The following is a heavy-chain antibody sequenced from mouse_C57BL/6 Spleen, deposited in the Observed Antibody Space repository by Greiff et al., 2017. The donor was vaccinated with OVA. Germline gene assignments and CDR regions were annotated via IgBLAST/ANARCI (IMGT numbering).Heavy chain of an antibody. CDR1: GYTFTSYW. CDR3: ARGSYDGSAWFAY. V-gene: IGHV1-55*01. Sequence: QVQLQQPGAELVQPGASVKMSCKASGYTFTSYWITWVKQRPGQGLEWIGDIYPGSGSTNYNEKFKSKATLTVDTSSSTAYMQLSSLTSEDSAVDYCARGSYDGSAWFAYWGQGTLVTVSA. J-gene: IGHJ3*01. D-gene: IGHD2-3*01. CDR2: IYPGSGST.